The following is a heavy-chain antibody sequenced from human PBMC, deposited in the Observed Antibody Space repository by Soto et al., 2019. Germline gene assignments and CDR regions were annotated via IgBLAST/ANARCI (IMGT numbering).Heavy chain of an antibody. CDR1: GFTFSSYG. J-gene: IGHJ6*02. Sequence: QVQLVESGGGVVQPGRSLRLSCAASGFTFSSYGMHWVRQAPGKGLEWVAVISYDGSNKYYADSVKGRFTISRDNSKNTLYLQMNSLRAEDTAVYYCAKDVLRFLVLLAFYGMDVWGQGTTVTVSS. CDR2: ISYDGSNK. CDR3: AKDVLRFLVLLAFYGMDV. V-gene: IGHV3-30*18. D-gene: IGHD3-3*01.